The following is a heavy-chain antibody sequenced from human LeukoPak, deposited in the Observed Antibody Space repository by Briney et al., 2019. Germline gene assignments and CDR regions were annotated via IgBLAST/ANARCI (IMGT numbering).Heavy chain of an antibody. CDR1: GFTFSSYA. Sequence: GGSLSLSCAASGFTFSSYAVSWVRQAPGKGLEWVSAISGSGGSTYYADSVKGRFTISRDNSKNTLYLQMNGLRAEDTAVYYCAKTLSGSYSPNWFDPWGQGTLVTVSS. J-gene: IGHJ5*02. D-gene: IGHD1-26*01. CDR3: AKTLSGSYSPNWFDP. CDR2: ISGSGGST. V-gene: IGHV3-23*01.